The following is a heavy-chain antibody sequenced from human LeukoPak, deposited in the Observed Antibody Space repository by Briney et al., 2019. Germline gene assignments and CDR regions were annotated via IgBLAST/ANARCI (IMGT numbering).Heavy chain of an antibody. CDR1: GFTFSSYS. V-gene: IGHV3-21*01. J-gene: IGHJ5*02. Sequence: PGGSLRLSCAASGFTFSSYSMNWVRQAPGKGLEWVSSISSSSSYIYYADSVKGRVTISRDNAKNSLYLQMNSLRAEDTAVYYCARESGGSINWFDPWGQGNPGPVSS. CDR2: ISSSSSYI. CDR3: ARESGGSINWFDP. D-gene: IGHD1-26*01.